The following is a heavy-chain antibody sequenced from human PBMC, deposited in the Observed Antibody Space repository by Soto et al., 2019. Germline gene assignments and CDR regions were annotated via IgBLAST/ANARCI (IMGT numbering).Heavy chain of an antibody. D-gene: IGHD3-22*01. CDR3: ARDVFMSPEIVVVIESEGTGAFDI. V-gene: IGHV3-7*05. CDR1: GFTFSSYW. Sequence: QPGGSLRLSCAASGFTFSSYWMSWVRQAPGKGLEWVANIKQDGSEKYYVDSVKGRFTISRDNAKNSLYLQMNSLRAEDTAVYYCARDVFMSPEIVVVIESEGTGAFDIWGQGTMVTVSS. J-gene: IGHJ3*02. CDR2: IKQDGSEK.